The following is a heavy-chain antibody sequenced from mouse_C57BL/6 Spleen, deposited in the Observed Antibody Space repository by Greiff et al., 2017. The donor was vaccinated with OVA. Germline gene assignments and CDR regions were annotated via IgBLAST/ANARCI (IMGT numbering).Heavy chain of an antibody. CDR2: IYPGDGDT. D-gene: IGHD2-13*01. CDR1: GYAFSSSW. Sequence: QVQLQQSGPELVKPGASVKISCKASGYAFSSSWMNWVKQRPGKGLEWIGRIYPGDGDTNYNGKFKGKATLTADKSSSTAYMQLSSLTSEDSAVYFCGCGERFAYWGQGTLVTVSA. V-gene: IGHV1-82*01. CDR3: GCGERFAY. J-gene: IGHJ3*01.